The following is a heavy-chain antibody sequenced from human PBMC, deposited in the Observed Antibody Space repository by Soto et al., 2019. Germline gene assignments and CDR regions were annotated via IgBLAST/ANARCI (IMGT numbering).Heavy chain of an antibody. D-gene: IGHD6-6*01. V-gene: IGHV3-30*18. Sequence: GGSLRLSCAASGFTFSRYGMHWVRQAPGKGLEWVAVISYDGSNKYYADSVKGRFTISRDNSKNTLYLQMNSLRAEDTAVYYCAKEDIAARDWYFDLWGRGTLVTVSS. CDR1: GFTFSRYG. J-gene: IGHJ2*01. CDR2: ISYDGSNK. CDR3: AKEDIAARDWYFDL.